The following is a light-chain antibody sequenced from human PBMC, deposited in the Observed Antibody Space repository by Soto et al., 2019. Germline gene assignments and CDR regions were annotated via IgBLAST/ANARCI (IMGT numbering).Light chain of an antibody. Sequence: LTQPPSVSGAPGQRVTISCTGSSSNIGAGYDVHWYQQLPGTAPKLLIYGNSNRPSGVPDRFSGSKSGTSASLAITGLQAEDEADYYCQSYDSSLSAVVFGGGTQLTVL. V-gene: IGLV1-40*01. CDR2: GNS. CDR3: QSYDSSLSAVV. J-gene: IGLJ2*01. CDR1: SSNIGAGYD.